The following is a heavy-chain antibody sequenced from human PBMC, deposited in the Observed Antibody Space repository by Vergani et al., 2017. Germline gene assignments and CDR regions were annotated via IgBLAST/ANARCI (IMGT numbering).Heavy chain of an antibody. CDR3: ARVNTETNGHLYYYYYMDV. CDR2: IDHTGRH. V-gene: IGHV4-34*01. CDR1: GGSFTSYH. Sequence: QVQLQQWGGGLLKPSETLSLTCVVNGGSFTSYHWTWIRQSPGEGLEWVGDIDHTGRHDYNPSLKSRLTMSVDKSRNQFSLTLNSLTATDTAIYFCARVNTETNGHLYYYYYMDVWGQGTAVTVS. D-gene: IGHD4-11*01. J-gene: IGHJ6*03.